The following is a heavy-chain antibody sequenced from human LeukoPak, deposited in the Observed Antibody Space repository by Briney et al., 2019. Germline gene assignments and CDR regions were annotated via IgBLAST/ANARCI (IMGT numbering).Heavy chain of an antibody. Sequence: SETLSLTCTVSGGSISSSSYYWGWIRQPPGKGLEWIGSIYYSGSTYYNPSLKSRVTISVDTSKNQFSLKLSSVTAADTAVYYCATHVSGFKEGPHYYYYYMDVWGKGTTVTVSS. CDR3: ATHVSGFKEGPHYYYYYMDV. J-gene: IGHJ6*03. V-gene: IGHV4-39*01. CDR2: IYYSGST. CDR1: GGSISSSSYY. D-gene: IGHD3-10*01.